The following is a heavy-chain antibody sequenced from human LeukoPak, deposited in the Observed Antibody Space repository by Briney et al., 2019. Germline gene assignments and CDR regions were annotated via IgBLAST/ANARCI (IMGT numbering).Heavy chain of an antibody. CDR2: VYYSGST. CDR3: ARLIAVTDNYFAY. J-gene: IGHJ4*02. D-gene: IGHD6-19*01. CDR1: GGSISSASYF. V-gene: IGHV4-39*01. Sequence: TSETLSLTCTVSGGSISSASYFWGWIRQPPGKGLEWIGSVYYSGSTYYNPSLKSRVTMSVDTSKNQFSLKLSSVTAADTAVYFCARLIAVTDNYFAYWGQGTLVTVSS.